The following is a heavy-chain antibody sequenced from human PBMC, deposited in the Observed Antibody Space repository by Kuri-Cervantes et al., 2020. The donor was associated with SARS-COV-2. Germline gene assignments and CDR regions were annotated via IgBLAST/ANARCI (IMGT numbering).Heavy chain of an antibody. Sequence: ESLKISCTVSGGSTSSQSYYWGWIRQPPGKGLEWIGSVYYSGTTYYNPSHKSRVTISVDTSKNQFSLKLSSVTAADTAVYYCARLLPGPVDYWGQGTLVTVSS. J-gene: IGHJ4*02. V-gene: IGHV4-39*01. CDR2: VYYSGTT. D-gene: IGHD3-16*01. CDR3: ARLLPGPVDY. CDR1: GGSTSSQSYY.